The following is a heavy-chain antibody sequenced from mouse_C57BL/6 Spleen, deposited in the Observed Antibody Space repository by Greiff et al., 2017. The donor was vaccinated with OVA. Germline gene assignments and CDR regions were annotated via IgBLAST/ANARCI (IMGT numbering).Heavy chain of an antibody. CDR2: IYPSDSET. J-gene: IGHJ1*03. CDR1: GYTFTSYW. V-gene: IGHV1-61*01. CDR3: ARNYYGSSWYFDV. Sequence: QVQLQQPGAELVRPGSSVKLSCKASGYTFTSYWMDWVKQRPGQGLEWIGNIYPSDSETHYNQKFQDQATLTVDKSSSTAYMQLSSLTSEDSAVYYCARNYYGSSWYFDVWGTGTTVTVSS. D-gene: IGHD1-1*01.